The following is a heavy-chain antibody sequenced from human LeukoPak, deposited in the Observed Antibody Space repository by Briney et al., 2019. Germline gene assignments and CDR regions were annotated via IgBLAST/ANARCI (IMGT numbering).Heavy chain of an antibody. V-gene: IGHV4-61*08. CDR2: IYYSGST. CDR1: GGTISSSGYY. CDR3: ARAPYYYDSSGYGAFDI. Sequence: SETLSLTCSVSGGTISSSGYYWGWIRQPPGKGLEWIGYIYYSGSTNYNPSLKSRVTISVDTSKNQFSLKLSSVTAADTAVYYCARAPYYYDSSGYGAFDIWGQGTMVTVSS. J-gene: IGHJ3*02. D-gene: IGHD3-22*01.